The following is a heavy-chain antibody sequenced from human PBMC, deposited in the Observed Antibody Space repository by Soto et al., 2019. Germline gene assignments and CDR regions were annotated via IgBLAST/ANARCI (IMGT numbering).Heavy chain of an antibody. CDR2: IIPIFNTP. CDR1: GGTFSNYA. J-gene: IGHJ4*02. D-gene: IGHD5-12*01. V-gene: IGHV1-69*01. Sequence: QVQLVQSGAELKKPGSSVKVSCKSSGGTFSNYAVSWVRQVPGQGLEWMGGIIPIFNTPNYAQKFQGRVTFTADESTGTAYMELSSLRSEDMAVYYCASRPRNGYNRWGQGTLVTVSS. CDR3: ASRPRNGYNR.